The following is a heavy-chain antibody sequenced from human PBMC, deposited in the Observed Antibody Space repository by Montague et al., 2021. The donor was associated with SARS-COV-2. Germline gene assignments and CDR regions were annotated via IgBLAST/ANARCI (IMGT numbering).Heavy chain of an antibody. CDR1: SSNTGADQY. Sequence: SETLSLTCSRLGSSNTGADQYCGRLHSRPEKRPDAIVCMYYSGITHYDPSLKSRATLSVDTSKNQFSLRLRSVTAADTAVYYCARFPHGVRSSAFDIWGQGTMVTVSS. D-gene: IGHD4-17*01. V-gene: IGHV4-39*01. CDR2: MYYSGIT. CDR3: ARFPHGVRSSAFDI. J-gene: IGHJ3*02.